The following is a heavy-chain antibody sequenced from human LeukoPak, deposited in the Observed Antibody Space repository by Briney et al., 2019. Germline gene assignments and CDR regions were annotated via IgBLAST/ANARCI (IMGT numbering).Heavy chain of an antibody. V-gene: IGHV4-59*08. CDR3: ARHRYSSGYYSFYFDY. CDR1: GGSISNYY. CDR2: IYYSGST. J-gene: IGHJ4*02. Sequence: PSETLSLTCTVSGGSISNYYWSWIRQPPGKGLEWIGYIYYSGSTNYNPSVKSRVTISVDTSKNHFSLKLRSVTAADTAVYHCARHRYSSGYYSFYFDYWGQGSLVTVSS. D-gene: IGHD3-22*01.